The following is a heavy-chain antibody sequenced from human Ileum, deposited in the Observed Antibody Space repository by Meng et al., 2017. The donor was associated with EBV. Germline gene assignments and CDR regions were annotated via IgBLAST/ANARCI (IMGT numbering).Heavy chain of an antibody. Sequence: ITLKESRPAVVNPTHPLTQACSFSWFLLSTNLVGVGWVRQPPGKALEWLALNYWKDEKHFNPSLRNRLTITKDTSQNQVVLTMANMDPVDTAIYYCVRDCVGKGGFDYWGQGILVTVSS. J-gene: IGHJ4*02. V-gene: IGHV2-5*01. CDR3: VRDCVGKGGFDY. D-gene: IGHD2-21*01. CDR1: WFLLSTNLVG. CDR2: NYWKDEK.